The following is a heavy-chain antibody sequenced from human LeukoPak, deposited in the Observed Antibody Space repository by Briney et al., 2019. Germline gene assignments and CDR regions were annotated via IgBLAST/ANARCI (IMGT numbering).Heavy chain of an antibody. Sequence: SETLSLTCAVYGGSFSGHYWTWIRQPPGMGLEWIGEINHSGSTTYNPSLNTRVTISVDTSKNQISLKLSSVTAADTAVYYCARPRYGSGSLDSWGQGTLVTISS. CDR1: GGSFSGHY. CDR3: ARPRYGSGSLDS. J-gene: IGHJ4*02. V-gene: IGHV4-34*01. CDR2: INHSGST. D-gene: IGHD3-10*01.